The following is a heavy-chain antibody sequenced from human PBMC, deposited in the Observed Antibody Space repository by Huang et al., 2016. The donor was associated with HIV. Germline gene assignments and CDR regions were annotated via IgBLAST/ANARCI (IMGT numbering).Heavy chain of an antibody. CDR3: ARLPGSITMIRGVITDPY. CDR1: GGSIRSDNYY. V-gene: IGHV4-39*01. D-gene: IGHD3-10*01. J-gene: IGHJ4*02. Sequence: QLQLQESGPGLVKPSETLSLTCTVSGGSIRSDNYYWGWIRQPPGKGLEWIGSINYSGSTSYNPSLKSRVTITVDTSKNQFSLKMRSVTAADTAVYYCARLPGSITMIRGVITDPYWGQGTLVTVSS. CDR2: INYSGST.